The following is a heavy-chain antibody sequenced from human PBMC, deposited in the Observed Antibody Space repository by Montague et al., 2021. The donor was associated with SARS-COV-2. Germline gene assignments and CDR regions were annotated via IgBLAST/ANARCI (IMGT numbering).Heavy chain of an antibody. CDR3: ARQLRVRRTWQVGDYNHYGMDV. D-gene: IGHD3-10*01. J-gene: IGHJ6*02. CDR1: GGSISNYH. Sequence: SETLSLTCTVSGGSISNYHWNWIRQPPGKGLEWIAYIYYSGSTNYNPSLQSRVTISVDTSRNQFSLRLTSVTAADTAAYYCARQLRVRRTWQVGDYNHYGMDVWGQGTTVSVSS. V-gene: IGHV4-59*08. CDR2: IYYSGST.